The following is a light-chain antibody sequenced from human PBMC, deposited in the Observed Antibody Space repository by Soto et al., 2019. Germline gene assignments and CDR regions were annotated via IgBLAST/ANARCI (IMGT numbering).Light chain of an antibody. V-gene: IGKV3-11*01. J-gene: IGKJ4*01. CDR3: QQRSNWPPKVT. Sequence: EIVLTQSPATLSLSPGERATLSCRASQSVSSYLAWYQKKPGQAPRLLIYGASNRATGIPARFSGSGSGTDFTLTISSLEPEDFAVYYCQQRSNWPPKVTFGGGTKVEIK. CDR1: QSVSSY. CDR2: GAS.